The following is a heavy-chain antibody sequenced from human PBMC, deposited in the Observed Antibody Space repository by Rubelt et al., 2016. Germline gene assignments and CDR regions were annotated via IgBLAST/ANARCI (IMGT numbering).Heavy chain of an antibody. CDR3: ARGSGSYTFDY. CDR2: INAGNGNT. V-gene: IGHV1-18*01. D-gene: IGHD1-26*01. CDR1: GYTFTSYG. J-gene: IGHJ4*02. Sequence: QVQLVQSGAEVKKPGASVKVSCKASGYTFTSYGISWVRQAPGQGLEWMGWINAGNGNTKYSQKFQGRVTITRDTSASTAYMELSSLRSEDTAVYYCARGSGSYTFDYWGQGTLVTVSS.